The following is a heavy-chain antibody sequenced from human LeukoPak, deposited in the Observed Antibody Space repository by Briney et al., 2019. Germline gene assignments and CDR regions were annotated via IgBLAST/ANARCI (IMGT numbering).Heavy chain of an antibody. D-gene: IGHD3-3*02. CDR2: VKSNTDGGTT. V-gene: IGHV3-15*01. CDR1: GFTFGSAW. CDR3: TAERHFSFYY. J-gene: IGHJ4*02. Sequence: GWSLRLSCAASGFTFGSAWMSWVRQAPGKGLEWVGRVKSNTDGGTTDYAAPVKGRFSISRDYSKNTVYLQMNSLKTEDTAVYFCTAERHFSFYYWGQGTLVTVSS.